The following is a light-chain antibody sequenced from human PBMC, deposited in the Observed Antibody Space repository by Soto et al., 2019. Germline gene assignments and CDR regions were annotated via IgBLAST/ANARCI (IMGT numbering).Light chain of an antibody. V-gene: IGLV1-51*01. CDR3: GTWDTSLSAYV. CDR2: DNN. CDR1: SSNIGNNY. Sequence: QSVLTQPPSVSAAPGQKVTISCSGSSSNIGNNYVSWYQQLPGTAPKLLIYDNNKRPSGIPDRFSDYKSGTSATLGITGVQTGDEADYYCGTWDTSLSAYVFGTGTKLTVL. J-gene: IGLJ1*01.